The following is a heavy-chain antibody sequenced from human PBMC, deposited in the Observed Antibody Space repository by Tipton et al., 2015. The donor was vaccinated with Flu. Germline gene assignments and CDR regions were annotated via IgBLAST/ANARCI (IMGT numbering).Heavy chain of an antibody. V-gene: IGHV4-59*11. CDR3: ARGGGSPSY. D-gene: IGHD2-15*01. J-gene: IGHJ4*02. Sequence: TLSLTCTVSGGSISSHCWSWIRQPPGKGLEWIGYIYFTGSTNYNPSLKSRVTISVDMSKNQFSLKLTSVTAAETAVYYCARGGGSPSYWGQGTLVTVSS. CDR2: IYFTGST. CDR1: GGSISSHC.